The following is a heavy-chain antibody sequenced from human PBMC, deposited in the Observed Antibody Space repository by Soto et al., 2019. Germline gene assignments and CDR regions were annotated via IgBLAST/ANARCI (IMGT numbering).Heavy chain of an antibody. V-gene: IGHV3-33*01. Sequence: PGGSLRLSCAASGFTFSSYGMHWVRQAPGKGLEWVAVIWYDGSNKYYADSVKGRFTISRDNSKNTLYLQMNSLRAEDTAVYYCARGEYYYYGMDVWGQGTTVTVSS. J-gene: IGHJ6*02. CDR1: GFTFSSYG. CDR2: IWYDGSNK. CDR3: ARGEYYYYGMDV.